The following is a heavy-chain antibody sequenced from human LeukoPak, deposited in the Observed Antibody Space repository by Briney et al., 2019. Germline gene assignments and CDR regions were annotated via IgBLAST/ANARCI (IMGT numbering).Heavy chain of an antibody. V-gene: IGHV1-8*01. Sequence: GASVKVSCKASGFTFTSYDINWVRQATGQGLEWMGWMDSNSGDTGYAQKFQGRVTLTRNTSINTAYMHLYSLTSEDTAVYYCARGIGTGGSGEYYFGYWGQGTLVTVSS. CDR3: ARGIGTGGSGEYYFGY. J-gene: IGHJ4*02. CDR2: MDSNSGDT. D-gene: IGHD3-10*01. CDR1: GFTFTSYD.